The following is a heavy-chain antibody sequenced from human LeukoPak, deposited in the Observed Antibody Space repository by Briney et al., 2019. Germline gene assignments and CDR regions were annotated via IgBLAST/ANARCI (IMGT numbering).Heavy chain of an antibody. V-gene: IGHV5-51*01. CDR1: GYSFSTHW. CDR3: ARRGYCSSTSCQREFDY. D-gene: IGHD2-2*01. Sequence: GESPKISCKGSGYSFSTHWIGWVRQMPGKGLEWMGIIYPGDSDTRYSPSFQGQVIISADKSISTAYLQWSSLKASDTAMYYCARRGYCSSTSCQREFDYWGQGTLVTVSS. J-gene: IGHJ4*02. CDR2: IYPGDSDT.